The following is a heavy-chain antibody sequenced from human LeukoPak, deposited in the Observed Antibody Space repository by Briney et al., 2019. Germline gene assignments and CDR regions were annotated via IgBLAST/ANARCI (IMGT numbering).Heavy chain of an antibody. CDR1: GGSFSGYY. Sequence: SETLSLTCAVYGGSFSGYYWSWIRQPPGKGLERIGEINHSGSTNYNPSLKSRVTISVDTSKNQFSLKLSSVTAADTAVYYCARGPHCSGGSCYEPDADYWGQGTLVTVSS. D-gene: IGHD2-15*01. J-gene: IGHJ4*02. CDR2: INHSGST. V-gene: IGHV4-34*01. CDR3: ARGPHCSGGSCYEPDADY.